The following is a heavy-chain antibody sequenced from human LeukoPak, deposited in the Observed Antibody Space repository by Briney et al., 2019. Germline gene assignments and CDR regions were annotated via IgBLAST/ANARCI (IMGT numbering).Heavy chain of an antibody. CDR1: GGSISSYS. J-gene: IGHJ4*02. V-gene: IGHV4-59*12. D-gene: IGHD3-16*02. Sequence: PSETLSLTCTVSGGSISSYSWSWIRQPPGKGLEWIGYIYYSGSTNYSPSLKSRVTISLDTSKNQFSLRLNSVTAADTAMYYCARSHDHLWGNYPDYWGQGTLVTVSS. CDR3: ARSHDHLWGNYPDY. CDR2: IYYSGST.